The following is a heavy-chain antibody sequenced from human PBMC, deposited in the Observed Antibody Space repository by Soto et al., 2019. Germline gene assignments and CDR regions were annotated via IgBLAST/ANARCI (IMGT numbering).Heavy chain of an antibody. CDR2: TYSGGDT. CDR3: ARNVPVTALGY. J-gene: IGHJ4*02. CDR1: GVTVGNNY. Sequence: EVRLVESGGGLVQPGGSLRLSCAASGVTVGNNYMSWVRQAPGKGLEWVSVTYSGGDTRYADSVKGRFTMYRDSTKNTVYVQMDSLRAEDTGVYSCARNVPVTALGYWGQGSMATVSS. D-gene: IGHD4-17*01. V-gene: IGHV3-66*01.